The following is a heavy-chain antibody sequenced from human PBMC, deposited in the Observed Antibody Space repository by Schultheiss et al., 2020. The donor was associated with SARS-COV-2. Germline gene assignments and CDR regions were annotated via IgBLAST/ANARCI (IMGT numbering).Heavy chain of an antibody. J-gene: IGHJ4*02. CDR1: GFTFSNAW. CDR2: IKSKTDGGTT. D-gene: IGHD3-10*01. Sequence: GGSLRLSCAASGFTFSNAWMSWVRQAPGKGLEWVGRIKSKTDGGTTDYAAPVKGRFTISRDDSKNTLYLQMNSLKTEDTAVYYCTTSSLLWFGELVPDFDYWGQGTLVTVSS. CDR3: TTSSLLWFGELVPDFDY. V-gene: IGHV3-15*01.